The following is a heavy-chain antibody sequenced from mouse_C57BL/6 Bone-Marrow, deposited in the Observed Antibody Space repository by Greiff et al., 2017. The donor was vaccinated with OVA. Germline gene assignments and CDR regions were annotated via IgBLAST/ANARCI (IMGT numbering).Heavy chain of an antibody. J-gene: IGHJ1*03. CDR1: GYTFTGYW. CDR2: ILPGSGST. Sequence: QVQLQQSGAELMKPGASVKLSCKATGYTFTGYWIEWVKQRPGHGLEWIGEILPGSGSTNYNEKFKGKATFTADTSSNTAYMQRSSLTTEDSAIYYGARGDLYYYGSSYVPHWYFDVWGTGTTVTVSS. V-gene: IGHV1-9*01. CDR3: ARGDLYYYGSSYVPHWYFDV. D-gene: IGHD1-1*01.